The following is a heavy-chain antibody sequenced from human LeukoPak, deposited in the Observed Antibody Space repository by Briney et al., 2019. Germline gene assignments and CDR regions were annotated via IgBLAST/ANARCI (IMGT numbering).Heavy chain of an antibody. CDR1: GFTFSSYR. J-gene: IGHJ4*02. D-gene: IGHD2-21*02. V-gene: IGHV3-21*01. CDR3: VRGSLRLPRSTPDY. Sequence: KPGGSLRLSCAVSGFTFSSYRMSWVRQAPGKGLEWVSSISTSSSSKYYADSVKGRFTVSRDNAKNSLDLQMNSLRVEDTAVYYCVRGSLRLPRSTPDYWGQGTLVTVSS. CDR2: ISTSSSSK.